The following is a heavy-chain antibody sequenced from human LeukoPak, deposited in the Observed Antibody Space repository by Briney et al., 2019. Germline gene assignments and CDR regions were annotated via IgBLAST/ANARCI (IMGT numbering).Heavy chain of an antibody. V-gene: IGHV3-23*01. CDR2: ISGTGGRT. CDR3: AKESPVVTLADC. J-gene: IGHJ4*02. Sequence: GGSLRLSCAASGFTFSSFGMSWVRQAPGKGLEWVSTISGTGGRTHYADSVKGRFTISRDNSKNTLYLQMNSLRAEDTAVYYCAKESPVVTLADCWGQGTLVTVSS. CDR1: GFTFSSFG. D-gene: IGHD2-21*02.